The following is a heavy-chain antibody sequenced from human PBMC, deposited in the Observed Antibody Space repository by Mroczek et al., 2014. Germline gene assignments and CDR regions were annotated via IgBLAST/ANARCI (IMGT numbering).Heavy chain of an antibody. CDR2: MNPNSGNT. CDR1: GYTFTSYD. V-gene: IGHV1-8*01. J-gene: IGHJ3*02. D-gene: IGHD3-3*01. Sequence: QVQLVQSGAEVKKPGASVKVSCKASGYTFTSYDINWVRQATGQGLEWMGWMNPNSGNTGYAQKFQGRVTMTRNTSISTAYMELSSLRSEDTAVYYCARGKSYYDFWSGYDDAFDIWGQGTMVTVSS. CDR3: ARGKSYYDFWSGYDDAFDI.